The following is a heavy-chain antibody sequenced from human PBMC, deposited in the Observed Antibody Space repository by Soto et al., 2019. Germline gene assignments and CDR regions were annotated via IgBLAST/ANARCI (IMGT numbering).Heavy chain of an antibody. D-gene: IGHD2-2*01. V-gene: IGHV1-24*01. CDR1: GYTLTELS. J-gene: IGHJ6*02. CDR2: FDPEDGET. CDR3: ATDGAVYCISTSCYPPYYYYGMDV. Sequence: ASLKVSCKVSGYTLTELSMHWVRQAPGKGLEWMGGFDPEDGETIYAQKLQGRVTMTEDTSTDTAYMELSSLRSEDTAVYYCATDGAVYCISTSCYPPYYYYGMDVWGQGTTVTVSS.